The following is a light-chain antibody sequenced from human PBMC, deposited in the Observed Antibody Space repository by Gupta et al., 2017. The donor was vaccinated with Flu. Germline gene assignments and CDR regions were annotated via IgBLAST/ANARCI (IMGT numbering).Light chain of an antibody. J-gene: IGKJ2*01. V-gene: IGKV4-1*01. CDR2: WAS. CDR3: QQEDSTPRT. CDR1: QSGLYSSNNKNY. Sequence: DIVMTQSPDSLAVSLGERATINCKSSQSGLYSSNNKNYLAWYQQKPGQPPKLLINWASTRESGVPDRFSGSGSGTDFTLTISSLQAEDVAVYYCQQEDSTPRTFGQGTKLEIK.